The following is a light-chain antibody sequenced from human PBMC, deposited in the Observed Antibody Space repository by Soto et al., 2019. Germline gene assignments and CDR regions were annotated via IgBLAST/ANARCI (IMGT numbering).Light chain of an antibody. CDR3: CSYAGSYTLV. V-gene: IGLV2-11*01. CDR1: SSDVGGYGY. J-gene: IGLJ2*01. Sequence: QSALTQPRSVSGSPGQSVTISCTGTSSDVGGYGYVSWYQQHPGKAPKLIIYDVTRRPSGVSDRFSGSKSGNTASLTISGLQAEDEADFYCCSYAGSYTLVFGGGTKLTVL. CDR2: DVT.